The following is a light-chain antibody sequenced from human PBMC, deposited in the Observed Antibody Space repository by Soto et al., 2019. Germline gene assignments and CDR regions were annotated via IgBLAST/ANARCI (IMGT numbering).Light chain of an antibody. CDR2: EVS. CDR1: SSDVGGYNY. Sequence: QSVLTQPPSASGSPGQSVTISCTGTSSDVGGYNYVSWYQQHPGKAPKLMIYEVSKRPSGVPDRFSGSKSGNTACLTVSGLRDEDEADYYCSSYAGSNNYVVFGGGTKLTVL. J-gene: IGLJ2*01. CDR3: SSYAGSNNYVV. V-gene: IGLV2-8*01.